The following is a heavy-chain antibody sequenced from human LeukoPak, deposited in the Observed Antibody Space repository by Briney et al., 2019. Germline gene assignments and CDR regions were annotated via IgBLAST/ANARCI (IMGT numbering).Heavy chain of an antibody. CDR2: ISAYNGNT. V-gene: IGHV1-18*01. CDR1: GYTFTNYG. CDR3: ARGGCSGTSCPPNWFDP. Sequence: GASVKVSCKASGYTFTNYGSTWVRQAPGQGLEWMGWISAYNGNTNYKQKLQGRVTMTTDTSTSTAYMELRSLSSDDTAVYYCARGGCSGTSCPPNWFDPWGQGTLVTVSS. J-gene: IGHJ5*02. D-gene: IGHD2-2*01.